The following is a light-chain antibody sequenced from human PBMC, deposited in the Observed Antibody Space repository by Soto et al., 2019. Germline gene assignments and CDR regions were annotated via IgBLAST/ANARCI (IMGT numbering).Light chain of an antibody. CDR2: SNN. V-gene: IGLV1-44*01. CDR3: AAWDDSLNGHVV. CDR1: SSNIGSNT. J-gene: IGLJ2*01. Sequence: VVTQPPSASGTPGQRVTISCSGSSSNIGSNTVNWYQQLPGTAPKLLIYSNNQRPSGVPDRFSGSKSGTSASLAISGLQSEDEADYYCAAWDDSLNGHVVFGGGTKLTVL.